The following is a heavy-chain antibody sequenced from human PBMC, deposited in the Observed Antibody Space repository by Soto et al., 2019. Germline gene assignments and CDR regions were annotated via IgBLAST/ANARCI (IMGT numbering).Heavy chain of an antibody. J-gene: IGHJ5*02. CDR2: INAGNGNT. V-gene: IGHV1-3*05. CDR3: ARGPITMIVVFTPNWFDP. D-gene: IGHD3-22*01. Sequence: QVQLVQSGAEEKKPGASVKVSCKASGYTFTSYAMHWVRQAPGQRLEWMGWINAGNGNTKYSQKFQGRVTITRDTSASTAYMELSSLRSEDTAVYYCARGPITMIVVFTPNWFDPWGKGTLVTVSS. CDR1: GYTFTSYA.